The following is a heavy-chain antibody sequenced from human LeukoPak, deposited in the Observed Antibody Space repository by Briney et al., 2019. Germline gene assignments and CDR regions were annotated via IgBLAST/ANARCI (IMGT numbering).Heavy chain of an antibody. CDR3: AREFYDSSGYTLDY. J-gene: IGHJ4*02. CDR1: GFTFSDHY. D-gene: IGHD3-22*01. Sequence: QPGGSLRLSCAASGFTFSDHYMDWVRQALGKGLEWVGRTRNKANSYTTEYAASVKGRFTISRDDSKNSLYLQMNSLKTEDTAVYYCAREFYDSSGYTLDYWGQGTLVTVSS. CDR2: TRNKANSYTT. V-gene: IGHV3-72*01.